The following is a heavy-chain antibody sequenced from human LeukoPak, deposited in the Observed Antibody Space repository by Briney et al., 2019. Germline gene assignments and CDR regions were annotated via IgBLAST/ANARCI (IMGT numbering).Heavy chain of an antibody. J-gene: IGHJ4*02. V-gene: IGHV3-48*04. CDR1: GFTFSSYS. CDR3: ARETIAERSSLDY. Sequence: GGSLRLSCAASGFTFSSYSMNWVRQAPGKGLEWVSYISSSSSTMYYADSVKGRFTISRDNAKNSLYLQMNSLRVDDTAVYYCARETIAERSSLDYWGQGTLVTVSS. D-gene: IGHD6-13*01. CDR2: ISSSSSTM.